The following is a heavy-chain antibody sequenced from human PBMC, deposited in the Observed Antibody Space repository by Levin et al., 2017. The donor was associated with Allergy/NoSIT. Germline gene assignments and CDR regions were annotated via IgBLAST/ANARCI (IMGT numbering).Heavy chain of an antibody. D-gene: IGHD1-26*01. CDR3: AKDTIPREARYFDI. J-gene: IGHJ3*02. V-gene: IGHV3-43*01. Sequence: GGSLRLSCAASGFTFDDYTMHWVRQVPGKGLEWVSLIDWDGTSTFYADSVKGRFTISRDNSKNILYLQMNSLRSEDTAFYYCAKDTIPREARYFDIWGQGTMVTVPS. CDR1: GFTFDDYT. CDR2: IDWDGTST.